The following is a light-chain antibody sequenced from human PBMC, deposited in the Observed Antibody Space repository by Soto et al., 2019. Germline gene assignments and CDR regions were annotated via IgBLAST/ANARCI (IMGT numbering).Light chain of an antibody. Sequence: DIQMTQSPSTLSGSVGDRVTITCRASQSIANYLNWYQQKPGKAPKLLIYAASSLRSGVPSRFSGSGFGTDFTLTISSLQPEDFATYYCQQNYSPPPVTFGQGTRLEIK. V-gene: IGKV1-39*01. CDR2: AAS. J-gene: IGKJ5*01. CDR3: QQNYSPPPVT. CDR1: QSIANY.